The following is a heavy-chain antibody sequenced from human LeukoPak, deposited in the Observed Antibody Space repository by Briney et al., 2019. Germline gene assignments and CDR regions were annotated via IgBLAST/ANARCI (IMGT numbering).Heavy chain of an antibody. CDR3: ARDRASGWYWAIYYYYYGMDV. CDR1: GYTFTGYY. D-gene: IGHD6-19*01. J-gene: IGHJ6*02. CDR2: INPNSGGT. V-gene: IGHV1-2*06. Sequence: ASVKASCKASGYTFTGYYMHWVRQAPGQGLEWMGRINPNSGGTNYAQKFQGRVTMTRDTSISTAYMELSRLRSDDTAVYYCARDRASGWYWAIYYYYYGMDVWGQGTTVTVSS.